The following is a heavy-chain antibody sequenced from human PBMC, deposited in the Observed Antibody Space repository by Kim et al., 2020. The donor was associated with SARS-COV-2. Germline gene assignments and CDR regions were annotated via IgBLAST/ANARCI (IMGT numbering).Heavy chain of an antibody. Sequence: SETLSLTCTVSGYSISSGYYWGWIRQPPGKGLEWIGSIYHSGSTYYNPSLKSRVTISVDTSKNQFSLKLSSVTAADTAVYYCARDSPGATVDYWGQGTLV. CDR2: IYHSGST. D-gene: IGHD1-26*01. CDR3: ARDSPGATVDY. J-gene: IGHJ4*02. V-gene: IGHV4-38-2*02. CDR1: GYSISSGYY.